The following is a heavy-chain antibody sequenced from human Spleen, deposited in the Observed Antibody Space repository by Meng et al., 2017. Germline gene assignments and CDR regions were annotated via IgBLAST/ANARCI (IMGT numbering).Heavy chain of an antibody. CDR1: GGSFSDYY. CDR3: ALRASIYGSGSYPDYYFDY. D-gene: IGHD3-10*01. V-gene: IGHV4-34*01. Sequence: GSLRLSCAVSGGSFSDYYWSWIRQPPGKGLEWIGEINHSGSTYSDPSLKSRVTISVDTSKNQFSLKLSSVTAADTVVYYCALRASIYGSGSYPDYYFDYWGQGTLVTVSS. J-gene: IGHJ4*02. CDR2: INHSGST.